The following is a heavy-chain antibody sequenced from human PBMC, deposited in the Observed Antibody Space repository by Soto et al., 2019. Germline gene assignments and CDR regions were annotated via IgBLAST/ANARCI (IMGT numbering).Heavy chain of an antibody. D-gene: IGHD1-26*01. CDR2: ILYDGSKT. J-gene: IGHJ4*02. CDR1: GFTFSSYG. V-gene: IGHV3-30*18. Sequence: QVQLVESGGGVVQPGRSLRLSCAASGFTFSSYGMHWVRQAPGKGLEWAAVILYDGSKTYYADSVKGRFTISRDNSKNTLYLQINSLRADDTAVYYCAKDLPESIVGPGGFHYWGQGTLVTVSS. CDR3: AKDLPESIVGPGGFHY.